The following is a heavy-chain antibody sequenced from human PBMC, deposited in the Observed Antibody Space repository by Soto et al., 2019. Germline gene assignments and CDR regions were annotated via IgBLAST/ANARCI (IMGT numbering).Heavy chain of an antibody. CDR3: ARGTRATQYYFYCHGMDV. J-gene: IGHJ6*02. D-gene: IGHD3-10*01. V-gene: IGHV4-59*11. Sequence: SESLSLTWIVSGGSINSHYWSWIRQPPGKGLEWIGYISHSGTTSYNPSFKSRLTISLNTSKTQFSLKLRSVTAADTAVYYCARGTRATQYYFYCHGMDVWGQGTTVTVSS. CDR2: ISHSGTT. CDR1: GGSINSHY.